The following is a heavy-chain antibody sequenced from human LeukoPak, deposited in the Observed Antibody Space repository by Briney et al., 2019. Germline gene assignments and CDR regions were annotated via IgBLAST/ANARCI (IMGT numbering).Heavy chain of an antibody. CDR3: TTDDYYEKTPVDFDSFDI. V-gene: IGHV3-15*01. D-gene: IGHD3-16*01. Sequence: PGGSLRLSCAASGFSFSQAWMSWVRQAPGKGLEWVGRLKSKKAGGTTDYAAPVKGRFTISRDDSKDTLYLQMNNLKTEDTAVYFCTTDDYYEKTPVDFDSFDIWGHGTMVTVSS. CDR1: GFSFSQAW. CDR2: LKSKKAGGTT. J-gene: IGHJ3*02.